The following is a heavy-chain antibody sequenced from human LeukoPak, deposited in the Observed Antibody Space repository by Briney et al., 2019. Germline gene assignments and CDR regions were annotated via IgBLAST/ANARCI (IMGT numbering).Heavy chain of an antibody. CDR2: IYYSGST. CDR1: GGSISRYY. Sequence: SETLSLTCTVSGGSISRYYWSWIRQPPGKGLEWIGYIYYSGSTNYNPSLKSRVTISVDTSKNQFSLKLSSVTAADTAVYYCARDSSGYYDYFDYWGQGTLVTVSS. CDR3: ARDSSGYYDYFDY. J-gene: IGHJ4*02. V-gene: IGHV4-59*01. D-gene: IGHD3-22*01.